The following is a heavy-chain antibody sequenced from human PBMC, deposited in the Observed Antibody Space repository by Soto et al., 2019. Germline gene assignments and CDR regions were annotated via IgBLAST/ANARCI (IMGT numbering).Heavy chain of an antibody. CDR2: INHSGST. CDR3: ARGRRGYYYYYGMDV. D-gene: IGHD6-25*01. J-gene: IGHJ6*02. CDR1: GGSFSGYY. V-gene: IGHV4-34*01. Sequence: SQTLSLTCAVYGGSFSGYYWSWIRQPPGKGLEWIGEINHSGSTNYNPSLKSRVTISVDTSKNQFSLKLSSVTAADTAVYYCARGRRGYYYYYGMDVWGQGTTVTVSS.